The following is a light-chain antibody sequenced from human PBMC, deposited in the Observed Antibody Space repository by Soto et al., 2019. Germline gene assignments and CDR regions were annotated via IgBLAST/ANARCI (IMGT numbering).Light chain of an antibody. CDR2: EVT. Sequence: HSVLTQPPSASGFPGQSVTISCTGTSSDVGYYDYVSWYQHHPGKAPKLVIYEVTKRPSGVPDRVSASKSGNTASLTVSGLRAEDEADYYCSSYAGSNNFVFGSGTKVTVL. V-gene: IGLV2-8*01. J-gene: IGLJ1*01. CDR1: SSDVGYYDY. CDR3: SSYAGSNNFV.